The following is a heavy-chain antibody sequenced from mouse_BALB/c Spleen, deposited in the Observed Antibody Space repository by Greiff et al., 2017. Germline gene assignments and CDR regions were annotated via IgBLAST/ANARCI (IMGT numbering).Heavy chain of an antibody. Sequence: EVKLLESGGGLVKPGGSLKLSCAASGFTFSDYYMYWVRQTPEKRLEWVATISDGGSYTYYPDSVKGRFTISRDNAKNNLYLQMSSLKSEDTAMYYCARSLFAYWGQGTLVTVSA. CDR2: ISDGGSYT. CDR3: ARSLFAY. J-gene: IGHJ3*01. V-gene: IGHV5-4*02. CDR1: GFTFSDYY.